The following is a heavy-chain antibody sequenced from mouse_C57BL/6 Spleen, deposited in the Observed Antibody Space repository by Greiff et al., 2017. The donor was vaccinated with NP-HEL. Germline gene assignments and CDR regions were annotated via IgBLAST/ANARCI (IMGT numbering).Heavy chain of an antibody. J-gene: IGHJ4*01. Sequence: EVQGVGSGGGLVQPGGSLKLSCAASGFTFSDYYMYWVRQTPEKRLEWVAYISNGGGSTYYPDTVKGRFTISRDNAQNTLYLQMSRLKSEDTAMYYCARQPTPAYDYYSMDYWGQGTSVPVPS. CDR3: ARQPTPAYDYYSMDY. V-gene: IGHV5-12*01. D-gene: IGHD6-1*01. CDR1: GFTFSDYY. CDR2: ISNGGGST.